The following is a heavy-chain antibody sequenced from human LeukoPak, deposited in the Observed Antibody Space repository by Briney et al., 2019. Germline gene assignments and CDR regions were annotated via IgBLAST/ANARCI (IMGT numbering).Heavy chain of an antibody. J-gene: IGHJ2*01. D-gene: IGHD3-9*01. Sequence: ASVTVSCKASGYTFTGYYMHWVRQAPGQGLEWMGWINPNSGGTNYAQKFQGRVTMTRDTSSSTAYMELSRLRSDDTAVYYCARVDYDILTGYSSYWYFDLWGRGTLVTVSS. V-gene: IGHV1-2*02. CDR2: INPNSGGT. CDR1: GYTFTGYY. CDR3: ARVDYDILTGYSSYWYFDL.